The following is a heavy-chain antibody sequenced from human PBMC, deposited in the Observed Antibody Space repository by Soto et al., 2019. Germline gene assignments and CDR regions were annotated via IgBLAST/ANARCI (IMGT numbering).Heavy chain of an antibody. CDR1: GFSLTTSGVG. CDR3: AHSLGSRGSLDY. V-gene: IGHV2-5*01. Sequence: SGPKLVNTTPTLTLTCTFSGFSLTTSGVGVGWIRQPPGKAPEWLALIYWNDDKSYSPSLQSRPTITKETSKNQEVLTLTNMDPVDTATYYCAHSLGSRGSLDYWGQGTLVTVSS. D-gene: IGHD6-25*01. J-gene: IGHJ4*01. CDR2: IYWNDDK.